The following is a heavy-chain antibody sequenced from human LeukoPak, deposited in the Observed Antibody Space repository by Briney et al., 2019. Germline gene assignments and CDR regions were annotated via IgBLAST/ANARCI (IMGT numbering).Heavy chain of an antibody. D-gene: IGHD1-26*01. CDR3: ARGISGSYYPGDY. Sequence: WASVKVSCKASGYTFTGYYMHWVRQAPGQGLEWMGWINPNSGGTNYAQKSQGRVTMTRDTSISTAYMELSRLRSDDTAVYYCARGISGSYYPGDYWGQGTLVTVSS. J-gene: IGHJ4*02. CDR2: INPNSGGT. V-gene: IGHV1-2*02. CDR1: GYTFTGYY.